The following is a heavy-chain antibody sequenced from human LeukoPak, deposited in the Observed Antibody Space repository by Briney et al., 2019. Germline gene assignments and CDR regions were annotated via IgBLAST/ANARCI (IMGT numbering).Heavy chain of an antibody. CDR1: GYPFSIYG. V-gene: IGHV1-18*01. CDR3: ARDGGDTMVPGKNWFDP. D-gene: IGHD3-10*01. J-gene: IGHJ5*02. CDR2: ISAYNGNS. Sequence: GASVTVSCKASGYPFSIYGFTWVRQAPGQGLEWMGWISAYNGNSDYAQKFQGRVTITADESTSTAYMELSSLRSEDTAVYYCARDGGDTMVPGKNWFDPWGQGTLVTVSS.